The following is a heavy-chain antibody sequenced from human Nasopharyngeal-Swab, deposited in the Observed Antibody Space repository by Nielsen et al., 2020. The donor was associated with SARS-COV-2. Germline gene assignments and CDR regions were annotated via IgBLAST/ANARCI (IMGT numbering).Heavy chain of an antibody. CDR3: ARAGRVGDAYTGLDV. J-gene: IGHJ6*02. V-gene: IGHV4-34*01. Sequence: SQTLSLTCSVSGGSFNGFYWNWIRPAPGKGLEWIGEINHNERTNYNPSLKSRIAMLVDTSNNQVSLKVSSVSAGDTAVYYCARAGRVGDAYTGLDVWGQGTMVTVSS. D-gene: IGHD5-24*01. CDR2: INHNERT. CDR1: GGSFNGFY.